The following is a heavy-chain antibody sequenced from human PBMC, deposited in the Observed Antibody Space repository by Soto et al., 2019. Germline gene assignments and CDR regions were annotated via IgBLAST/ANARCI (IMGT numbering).Heavy chain of an antibody. V-gene: IGHV3-7*01. D-gene: IGHD2-15*01. Sequence: PGGSLRLSCAASGFSFSSYWMSWVRQAPGKGLEWVANIKQDGSEKYYVDSVKGRFTISRDNAKNSLYLQMNSLRAEDTAVYYCARDPYCSGGSCYFDYWGQGTLVTVSS. CDR2: IKQDGSEK. CDR1: GFSFSSYW. CDR3: ARDPYCSGGSCYFDY. J-gene: IGHJ4*02.